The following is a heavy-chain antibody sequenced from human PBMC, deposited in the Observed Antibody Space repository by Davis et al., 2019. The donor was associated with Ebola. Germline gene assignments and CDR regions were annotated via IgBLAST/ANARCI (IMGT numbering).Heavy chain of an antibody. CDR2: IYYSGST. D-gene: IGHD2-2*02. J-gene: IGHJ6*02. Sequence: SETLSLTCTVSGGSISSGSHYWSWIRQPPGKGQEWIGYIYYSGSTNYNPSLKSRVTISVDTSKNQFSLKLSSVTAADTAVYYCAIRYCSSTSCYRYYGMDVWGQGTTVTVSS. CDR1: GGSISSGSHY. V-gene: IGHV4-61*01. CDR3: AIRYCSSTSCYRYYGMDV.